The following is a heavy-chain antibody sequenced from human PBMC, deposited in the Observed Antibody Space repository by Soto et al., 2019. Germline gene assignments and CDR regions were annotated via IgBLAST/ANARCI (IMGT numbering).Heavy chain of an antibody. Sequence: QVQLVESGGGVVQPGRSLRLSCAASGFTFSNYGIHWVRQAPGKGLEWVAVISYDGNNKDYADSVEGRFTISRDNSKNKVYLQMNRLRDEVTAMYYCVKDTGYCTKGVCLSNWFDSWGQGTLVTVSS. D-gene: IGHD2-8*01. J-gene: IGHJ5*01. V-gene: IGHV3-30*18. CDR1: GFTFSNYG. CDR3: VKDTGYCTKGVCLSNWFDS. CDR2: ISYDGNNK.